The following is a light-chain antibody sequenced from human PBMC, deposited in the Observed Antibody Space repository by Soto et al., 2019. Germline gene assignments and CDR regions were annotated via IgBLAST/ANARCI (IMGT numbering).Light chain of an antibody. CDR1: QSVTSNY. V-gene: IGKV3-20*01. CDR2: DAS. CDR3: QQYGSSPWT. J-gene: IGKJ1*01. Sequence: HSPGTLSWSAGPNATLAFRASQSVTSNYLAWYQQKPGQAPRLLIFDASSRATGIPAKFSGSGSGTDFTLTISRLEPEDFAVYYCQQYGSSPWTFGEGTKVDIK.